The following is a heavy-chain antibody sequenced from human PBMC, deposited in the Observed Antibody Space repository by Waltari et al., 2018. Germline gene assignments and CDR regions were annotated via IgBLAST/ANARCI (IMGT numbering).Heavy chain of an antibody. CDR1: GGPFSSYA. CDR3: ASSPEWSGYLGDY. V-gene: IGHV1-69*06. D-gene: IGHD3-3*01. Sequence: QVQLVQSGAEVKKPGPSVKASCKACGGPFSSYAISRVRQAPGQGLEWMGGIIPIFGTANYAQKFQGRVTITADKSTSTAYMELSSLRSEDTAVYYCASSPEWSGYLGDYWGQGTLVTVSS. J-gene: IGHJ4*02. CDR2: IIPIFGTA.